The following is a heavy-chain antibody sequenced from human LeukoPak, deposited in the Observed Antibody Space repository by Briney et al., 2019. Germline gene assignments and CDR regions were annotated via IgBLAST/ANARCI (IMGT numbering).Heavy chain of an antibody. CDR1: GFTFSGSA. J-gene: IGHJ6*03. D-gene: IGHD2-15*01. CDR2: IRSKANSYAT. CDR3: NLLLRMVWGKGDYYMDV. Sequence: GGSLRLSCAPSGFTFSGSAMHWVRQASGKGLEWVGRIRSKANSYATAYAASVKGRFTISRDDSKNTAYLQMNSLKTEDTAVYYCNLLLRMVWGKGDYYMDVWGKGTTVTVSS. V-gene: IGHV3-73*01.